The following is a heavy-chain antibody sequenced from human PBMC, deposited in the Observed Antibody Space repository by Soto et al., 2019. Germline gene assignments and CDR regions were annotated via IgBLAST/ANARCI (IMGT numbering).Heavy chain of an antibody. J-gene: IGHJ3*02. CDR2: IWYDGSNK. V-gene: IGHV3-33*01. CDR1: GFTFSSYG. CDR3: ATYYYDSSGYGGDAFDI. Sequence: PVGSLRLSCAASGFTFSSYGMHWVRQAPGKGLEWVAVIWYDGSNKYYADSVKGRFTISRDNSKNTLYLQMNSLRAEDTAVYYCATYYYDSSGYGGDAFDIWGQGTMVTVS. D-gene: IGHD3-22*01.